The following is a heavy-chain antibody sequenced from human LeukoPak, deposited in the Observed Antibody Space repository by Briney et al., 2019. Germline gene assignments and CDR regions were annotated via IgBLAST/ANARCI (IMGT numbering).Heavy chain of an antibody. CDR3: ARDRGDCSSTSCYVNY. J-gene: IGHJ4*02. CDR1: GFTFSSYS. D-gene: IGHD2-2*01. Sequence: GGSLRLSCAASGFTFSSYSMSWVRQAPGKGLGWVSSISSSSSYIYYAGSVKGRFTTSRDNAKNSLYLQMNSLRAEDTAVYYCARDRGDCSSTSCYVNYWGQGTLVTVSS. V-gene: IGHV3-21*01. CDR2: ISSSSSYI.